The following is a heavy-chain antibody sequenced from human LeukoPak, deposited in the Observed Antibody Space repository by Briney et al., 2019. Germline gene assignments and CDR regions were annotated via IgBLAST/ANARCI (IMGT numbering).Heavy chain of an antibody. V-gene: IGHV3-33*01. J-gene: IGHJ4*02. Sequence: IWYDGSNKYYADSVRGRFTISRDNSKNTLYLQMNSLRAEDTAVYYCARDPVGTAGEGRVYWGQGTLVTVSS. CDR3: ARDPVGTAGEGRVY. D-gene: IGHD6-13*01. CDR2: IWYDGSNK.